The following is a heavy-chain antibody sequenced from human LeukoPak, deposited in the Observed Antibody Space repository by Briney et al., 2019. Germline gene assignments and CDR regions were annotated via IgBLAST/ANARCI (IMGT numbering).Heavy chain of an antibody. CDR1: GSTFSNYA. D-gene: IGHD4-23*01. CDR3: ANEDGNSGDAFDI. J-gene: IGHJ3*02. V-gene: IGHV3-23*01. CDR2: ISGSGGST. Sequence: GGSLRLSCAASGSTFSNYAMSWVRQAPGKGLEWVSGISGSGGSTFYADSVKGRFTISRENSKKTLYLQMNSLRAEDTAIYYCANEDGNSGDAFDIWGQGTMVTVSS.